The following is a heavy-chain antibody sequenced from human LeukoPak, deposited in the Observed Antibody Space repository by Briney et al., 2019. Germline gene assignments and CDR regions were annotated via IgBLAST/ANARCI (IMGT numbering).Heavy chain of an antibody. V-gene: IGHV4-34*01. CDR3: AKDLQGYDPFDY. D-gene: IGHD5-12*01. J-gene: IGHJ4*02. Sequence: ASETLSLTCAVYGGSFSNYYWSWIRQPPGKGLEWIGGITHSGSTNYNPSLKSRVTISVDTSKNQFSLKLSSVTAADTAVYYCAKDLQGYDPFDYWGQGTLVTVSS. CDR2: ITHSGST. CDR1: GGSFSNYY.